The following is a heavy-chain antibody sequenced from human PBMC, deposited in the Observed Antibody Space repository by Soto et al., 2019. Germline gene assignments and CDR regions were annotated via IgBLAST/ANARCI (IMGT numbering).Heavy chain of an antibody. CDR2: IYYSGST. CDR1: GGSISSYY. CDR3: ARDTPGQGGPFDI. Sequence: PSETLSLTCTVSGGSISSYYWSWIRQPPGKGLEWIGYIYYSGSTNYNPSLKSRVTISVDTAKNQFSLKLSSVTAADTAVYYGARDTPGQGGPFDIPGQGTMVTV. D-gene: IGHD3-16*01. J-gene: IGHJ3*02. V-gene: IGHV4-59*01.